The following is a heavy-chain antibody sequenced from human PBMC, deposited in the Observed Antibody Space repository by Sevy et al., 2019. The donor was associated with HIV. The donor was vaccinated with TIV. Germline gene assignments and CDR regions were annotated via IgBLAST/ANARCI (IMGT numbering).Heavy chain of an antibody. CDR2: IIPMFGRA. CDR3: ARSISWYASFDS. V-gene: IGHV1-69*13. CDR1: GRTFSNYA. J-gene: IGHJ4*02. Sequence: ASVKVSCKASGRTFSNYALSWVRQAPGQGLEWMGGIIPMFGRANYVQKFQGRVTITADESTSTAYMELSSLRSEDTAVHFCARSISWYASFDSWGQGTLVTVSS. D-gene: IGHD6-13*01.